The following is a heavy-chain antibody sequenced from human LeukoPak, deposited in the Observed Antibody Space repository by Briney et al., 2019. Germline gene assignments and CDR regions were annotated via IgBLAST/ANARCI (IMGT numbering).Heavy chain of an antibody. CDR1: GGSISSSNW. D-gene: IGHD3-10*01. CDR2: IYHSGST. V-gene: IGHV4-4*02. Sequence: SGTLSLTCAVSGGSISSSNWWSWVRQPPGKGLEWIGEIYHSGSTNYNPSLKSRVTISVDKSKNQFSLKLSSVAAADTAVYYCARGGYYGSGNDFRFDPWGQGTLVTVSS. J-gene: IGHJ5*02. CDR3: ARGGYYGSGNDFRFDP.